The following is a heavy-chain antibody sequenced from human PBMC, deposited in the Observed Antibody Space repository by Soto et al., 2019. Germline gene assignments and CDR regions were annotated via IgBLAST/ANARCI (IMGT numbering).Heavy chain of an antibody. J-gene: IGHJ3*02. CDR1: GFTVSSNY. CDR2: IYSGGST. V-gene: IGHV3-53*02. Sequence: EVQLVETGGGLIQPGGSLRLSCAASGFTVSSNYMSWVRQAPGKGLEWVSVIYSGGSTYYADSVKGRFTISRDNSKNTLYLKMNSLRAEDTAVYYCARITHRITMIVVGGAFDIWGQGTMVTVSS. D-gene: IGHD3-22*01. CDR3: ARITHRITMIVVGGAFDI.